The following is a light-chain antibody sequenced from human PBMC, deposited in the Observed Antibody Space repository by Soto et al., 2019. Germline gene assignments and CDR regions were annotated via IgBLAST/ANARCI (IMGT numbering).Light chain of an antibody. CDR1: QGISSY. CDR2: AAS. Sequence: IQLTQSPSSLSASVGDRVTITCRASQGISSYLAWYQQKPGKAPKLLIYAASTLQSGVPSRFSGSGSGTDFTLTISSLLPEDFATYYCQQLNSYPPGVTFGPGTKVDIK. CDR3: QQLNSYPPGVT. V-gene: IGKV1-9*01. J-gene: IGKJ3*01.